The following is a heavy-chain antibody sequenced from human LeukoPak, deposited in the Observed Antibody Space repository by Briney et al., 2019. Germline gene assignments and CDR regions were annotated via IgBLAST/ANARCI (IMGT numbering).Heavy chain of an antibody. CDR1: GDSMNNYY. D-gene: IGHD1-14*01. CDR3: ARGRTHWYDSQPLNWFDP. V-gene: IGHV4-59*01. J-gene: IGHJ5*02. Sequence: PSETLSLTCNVFGDSMNNYYWSWIRQPPGKGLEWIGNINDSGSTNSNPSLKSRATISVDMSRKHFFLDLSSVTAADTAVYYCARGRTHWYDSQPLNWFDPWGQGTLVTVSS. CDR2: INDSGST.